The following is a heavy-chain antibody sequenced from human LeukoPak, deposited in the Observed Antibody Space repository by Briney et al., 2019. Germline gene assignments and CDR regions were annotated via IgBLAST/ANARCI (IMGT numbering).Heavy chain of an antibody. Sequence: PGGSLRLSCAASGFTFSRYGLHWVRQAPGKGQEWVAIISNDGNNKRYADSVKGRFTISRDNSKNTVYLQMNSLRAEDTAVYYCAKDQYGGNPQYYFDYWGQGTLVTVSS. CDR1: GFTFSRYG. CDR2: ISNDGNNK. D-gene: IGHD4-23*01. J-gene: IGHJ4*02. V-gene: IGHV3-30-3*01. CDR3: AKDQYGGNPQYYFDY.